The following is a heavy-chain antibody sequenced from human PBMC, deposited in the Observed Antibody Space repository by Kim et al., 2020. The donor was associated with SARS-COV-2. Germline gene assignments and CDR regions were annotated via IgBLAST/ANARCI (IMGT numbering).Heavy chain of an antibody. V-gene: IGHV1-24*01. D-gene: IGHD3-22*01. J-gene: IGHJ4*02. CDR3: ATVPYDSSGY. CDR2: ET. Sequence: ETIYAQKFQGRVTMTEDTSTDTAYMELSSLRSEDTAVYYCATVPYDSSGYWGQGTLVTVSS.